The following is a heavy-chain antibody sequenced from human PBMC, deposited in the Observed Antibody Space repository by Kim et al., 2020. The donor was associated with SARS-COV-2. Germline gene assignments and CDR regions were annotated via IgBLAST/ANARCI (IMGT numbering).Heavy chain of an antibody. J-gene: IGHJ4*02. CDR3: ARGLRYCSGGSCYILDY. D-gene: IGHD2-15*01. V-gene: IGHV1-8*01. Sequence: FQGRVTMTRNTSISTAYMELSSLRSEDTAVYYCARGLRYCSGGSCYILDYWGQGTLVTVSS.